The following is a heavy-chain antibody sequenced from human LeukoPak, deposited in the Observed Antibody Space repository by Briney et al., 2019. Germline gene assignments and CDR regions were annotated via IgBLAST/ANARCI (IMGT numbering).Heavy chain of an antibody. CDR1: GFSLSTSGVG. D-gene: IGHD6-13*01. CDR3: AHRRLGIAAANDAFDI. Sequence: SGPTQVNPTQTLTLTCTFSGFSLSTSGVGVGWIRQPPGKALEWLALLYWNDDKRYSPSLKSRLTITKDTSKNQVVLTMTNMDPVDTATYYCAHRRLGIAAANDAFDIWGQGTMVTVSS. J-gene: IGHJ3*02. V-gene: IGHV2-5*01. CDR2: LYWNDDK.